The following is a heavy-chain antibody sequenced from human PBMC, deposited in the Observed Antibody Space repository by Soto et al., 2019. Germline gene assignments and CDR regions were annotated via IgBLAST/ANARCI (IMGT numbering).Heavy chain of an antibody. CDR3: ARRYGSFFDI. CDR2: IYYSGST. D-gene: IGHD3-10*01. CDR1: GGSISSYS. J-gene: IGHJ3*02. Sequence: PSETLSLTCTVSGGSISSYSWSWIRQPPGKGLEWIGYIYYSGSTNYNPSLKSRVTISVDTSKNQFSLKLSSVTAADTAVYYCARRYGSFFDIWGQGTMVTVSS. V-gene: IGHV4-59*08.